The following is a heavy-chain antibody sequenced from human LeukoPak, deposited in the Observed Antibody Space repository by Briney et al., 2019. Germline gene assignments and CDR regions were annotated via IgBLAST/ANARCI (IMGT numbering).Heavy chain of an antibody. CDR2: IFPDGSET. Sequence: GESLKISCKASGYSFTNYCIVRLRQMAGGDLVGLVIIFPDGSETTYNPSFQGQVTISSDKSASTTYLQRSSMQASDTAIYYCARRHCSGGGCSYPAFDYWGRGTLVAVSS. J-gene: IGHJ4*02. CDR1: GYSFTNYC. V-gene: IGHV5-51*01. CDR3: ARRHCSGGGCSYPAFDY. D-gene: IGHD2-8*02.